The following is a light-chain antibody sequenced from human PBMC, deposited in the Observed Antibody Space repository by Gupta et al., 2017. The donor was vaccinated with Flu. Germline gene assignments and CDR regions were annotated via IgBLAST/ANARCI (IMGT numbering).Light chain of an antibody. J-gene: IGKJ2*02. CDR2: AAS. CDR1: QGISSY. V-gene: IGKV1-8*01. CDR3: QQEDSYLGT. Sequence: AIRITQSPSSLSASTGDRVTITCRASQGISSYLAWYQQKPGKAPKLLIYAASTLQSGVPSRFSGSGSGTDFTLTISCLQSEDFATYYCQQEDSYLGTFGQGTKMEIK.